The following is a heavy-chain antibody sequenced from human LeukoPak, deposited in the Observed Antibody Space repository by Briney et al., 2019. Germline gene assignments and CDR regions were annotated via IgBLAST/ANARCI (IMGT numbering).Heavy chain of an antibody. J-gene: IGHJ4*02. CDR3: ARVRDGYNFGFDY. V-gene: IGHV4-61*08. CDR1: GGSISSGGYY. CDR2: IYYSGST. Sequence: KASETLSLTCTVSGGSISSGGYYWSWIRQHPGKGLEWIGYIYYSGSTNYNPSLKSRVTISVDTSKNQFSLKLSSVTAADTAVYYCARVRDGYNFGFDYWGQGTLVTVSS. D-gene: IGHD5-24*01.